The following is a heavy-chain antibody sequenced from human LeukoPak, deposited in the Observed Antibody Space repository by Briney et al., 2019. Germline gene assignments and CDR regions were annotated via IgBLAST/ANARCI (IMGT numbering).Heavy chain of an antibody. CDR3: ARSSSDDYYDSSGYLDY. D-gene: IGHD3-22*01. J-gene: IGHJ4*02. CDR1: GXTFSSYA. Sequence: GGSLRLSWAASGXTFSSYAMHWVRQAPGKGLEWVAVISYDGSNKYYADSVKGRFTISRDNSKNTLYLQMNSLSAEDTAVYYCARSSSDDYYDSSGYLDYWGQGTLVTVSS. V-gene: IGHV3-30-3*01. CDR2: ISYDGSNK.